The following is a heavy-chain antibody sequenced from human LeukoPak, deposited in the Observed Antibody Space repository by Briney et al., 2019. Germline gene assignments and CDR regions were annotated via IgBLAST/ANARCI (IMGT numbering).Heavy chain of an antibody. CDR1: GYTFTSYG. D-gene: IGHD3-22*01. V-gene: IGHV1-18*01. CDR3: ASLGAVYDSSGYHYYFDY. J-gene: IGHJ4*02. Sequence: ASVKVSCKASGYTFTSYGISWVRQAPGQGLEWMGWISAYNGNTNYAQKPQGRVTMTRNTSISTAYMELSSLRSEDTAVYYCASLGAVYDSSGYHYYFDYWGQGTLVTVSS. CDR2: ISAYNGNT.